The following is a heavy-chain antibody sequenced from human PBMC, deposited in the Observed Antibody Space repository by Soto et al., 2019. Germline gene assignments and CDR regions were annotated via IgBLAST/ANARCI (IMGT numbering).Heavy chain of an antibody. CDR1: GFPFSDHD. D-gene: IGHD6-25*01. J-gene: IGHJ4*02. CDR2: TRNKAKSYTT. CDR3: ARVAARYYFDY. V-gene: IGHV3-72*01. Sequence: GGSLRLSCAASGFPFSDHDMDWVRQAPGKGLEWIGRTRNKAKSYTTEYAASVKGRFTISRDESKNSLYPQMNSLKTEDTAVYYCARVAARYYFDYWGQGTLVTVSS.